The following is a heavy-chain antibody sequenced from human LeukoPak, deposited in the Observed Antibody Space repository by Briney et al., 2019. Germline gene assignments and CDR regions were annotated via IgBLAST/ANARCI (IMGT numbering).Heavy chain of an antibody. D-gene: IGHD4-17*01. Sequence: GGSLRLSCTVSGFTVSSNSMSWVRQAPGKGLEWVSFIYSDNTHYSDSVKGRFTVSRDNSKNTLYLQMNSLRAEDTAVYYCARRAGEYSHPYDYWGQGTLVTVSS. J-gene: IGHJ4*02. CDR1: GFTVSSNS. CDR3: ARRAGEYSHPYDY. CDR2: IYSDNT. V-gene: IGHV3-53*01.